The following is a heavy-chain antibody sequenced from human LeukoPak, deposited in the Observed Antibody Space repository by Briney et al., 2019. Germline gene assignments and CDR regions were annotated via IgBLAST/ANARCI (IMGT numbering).Heavy chain of an antibody. CDR1: GFTFSSYA. CDR2: ISSNGGST. CDR3: ARSSGYWDY. D-gene: IGHD3-3*01. Sequence: GGSLRLSCAASGFTFSSYAMHWVRQAPGKGLEYVSGISSNGGSTYYANSVKGRFTISRDNSKNTLYLQMGSLRAEDMAVYFCARSSGYWDYWGQGTLVTVSS. J-gene: IGHJ4*02. V-gene: IGHV3-64*01.